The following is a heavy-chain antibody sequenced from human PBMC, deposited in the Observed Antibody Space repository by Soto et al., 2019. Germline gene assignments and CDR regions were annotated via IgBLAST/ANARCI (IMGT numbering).Heavy chain of an antibody. D-gene: IGHD3-16*01. CDR1: GFTFSSYW. V-gene: IGHV3-7*01. CDR3: ARDTRLGPSLFDY. Sequence: EVQLVESGGGLVQPGGSLRLSCAASGFTFSSYWMSWVRQAPGKGLEWVANIKQDGSEKYYVDSVKGRFTISRDNAKNSLYLQMHSLRAEDTAVYYCARDTRLGPSLFDYWGQGTLVTVSS. J-gene: IGHJ4*02. CDR2: IKQDGSEK.